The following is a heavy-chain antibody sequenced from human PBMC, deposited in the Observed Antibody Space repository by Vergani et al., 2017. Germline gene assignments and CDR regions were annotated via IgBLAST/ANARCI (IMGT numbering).Heavy chain of an antibody. CDR2: IWYDGSNK. Sequence: QVQLVESGGGVVQPGRSLRLSCAASGFTFSSYDMHWVRQAPGKGLEWVAVIWYDGSNKYYADSVKGRFTISRDNSKNTLYLQMNSLRAEDTAVYYCASEEVVPAANHWYFDLWGRGTLVTVSS. V-gene: IGHV3-33*01. CDR3: ASEEVVPAANHWYFDL. D-gene: IGHD2-2*01. J-gene: IGHJ2*01. CDR1: GFTFSSYD.